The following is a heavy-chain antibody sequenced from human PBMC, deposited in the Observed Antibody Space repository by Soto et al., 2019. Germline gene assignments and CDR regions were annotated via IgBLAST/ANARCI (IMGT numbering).Heavy chain of an antibody. CDR1: GFTFSSYD. CDR3: AREGDYGGNVDY. V-gene: IGHV3-13*01. CDR2: IGDDGDT. D-gene: IGHD4-17*01. Sequence: GGSLRLSCAASGFTFSSYDMHWVPEVTGKGLECVSAIGDDGDTVYAGSVKGRFTISSENAKNSLYLQMNSLRAEDTALYYCAREGDYGGNVDYWGQGTLVTVSS. J-gene: IGHJ4*02.